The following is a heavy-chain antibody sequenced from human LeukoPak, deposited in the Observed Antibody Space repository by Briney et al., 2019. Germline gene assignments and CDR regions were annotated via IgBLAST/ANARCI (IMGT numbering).Heavy chain of an antibody. D-gene: IGHD3-10*01. CDR3: ARDRGFGQGDV. V-gene: IGHV3-7*01. CDR2: IKQDGSEK. CDR1: GFTFSGYW. Sequence: PGGSLTLSCAASGFTFSGYWMSWLRQAPGKRPEWVANIKQDGSEKYYVDSVKGRFTISRDNAKNSLYLQMNSLRAEDTAVYYCARDRGFGQGDVWGKGTTVTVSS. J-gene: IGHJ6*04.